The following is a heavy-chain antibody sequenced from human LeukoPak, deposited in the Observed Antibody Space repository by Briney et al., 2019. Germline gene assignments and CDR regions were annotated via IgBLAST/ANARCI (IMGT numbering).Heavy chain of an antibody. Sequence: GGSLRLSCSASGFTFSDYDMNWVRHAPGKGLEWVSSISGFSSYTYYGQSVKGRFSISRDNAKNSLYLQMNSLGAEDTATYYCGRAFPPLRTSSAGDLWGQGILVTVSS. D-gene: IGHD3-16*01. J-gene: IGHJ4*02. CDR2: ISGFSSYT. CDR1: GFTFSDYD. V-gene: IGHV3-21*01. CDR3: GRAFPPLRTSSAGDL.